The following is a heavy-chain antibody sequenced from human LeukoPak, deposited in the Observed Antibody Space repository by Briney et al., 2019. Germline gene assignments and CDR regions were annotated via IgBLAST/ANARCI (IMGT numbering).Heavy chain of an antibody. Sequence: GGSLRLSCAASGFTFSSYGMHWVRQAPGKGLEWVASIRYDGSNKYYADSVKGRFTISRDNSKNTLYLQMNSLRAEDTAFYYCARHDFWSGFKGGDYWGQGTLVTVSS. J-gene: IGHJ4*02. CDR2: IRYDGSNK. CDR1: GFTFSSYG. D-gene: IGHD3-3*01. CDR3: ARHDFWSGFKGGDY. V-gene: IGHV3-30*02.